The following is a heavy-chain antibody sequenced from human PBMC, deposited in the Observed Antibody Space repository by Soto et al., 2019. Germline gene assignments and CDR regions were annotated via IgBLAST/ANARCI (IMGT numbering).Heavy chain of an antibody. CDR2: ISAYNGNT. J-gene: IGHJ4*02. V-gene: IGHV1-18*01. CDR3: ARDAPPADY. Sequence: QVQLVQSGAEVKKPGASVKVSCKASGYTFTSYAISWVRQAPGQGLEWMGWISAYNGNTNYAQKFQGRVTMATDTPTSTAYVELRILGSYVSAVYYCARDAPPADYWGRGTLVTVSS. CDR1: GYTFTSYA.